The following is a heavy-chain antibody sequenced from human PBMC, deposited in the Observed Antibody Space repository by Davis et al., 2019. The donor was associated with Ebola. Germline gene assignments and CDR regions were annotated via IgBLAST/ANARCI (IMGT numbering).Heavy chain of an antibody. V-gene: IGHV3-53*01. CDR3: AKDTSNIWFDI. CDR1: GFIVGDKY. Sequence: GESLKISCAASGFIVGDKYMSWVRQAPGKGLEWVSTHGTSGDTYYADSVKGRFTISRDNSKNTLYLQMNGLRVEDTAIYYCAKDTSNIWFDIWGQGTMVTVSS. J-gene: IGHJ3*02. D-gene: IGHD1-26*01. CDR2: HGTSGDT.